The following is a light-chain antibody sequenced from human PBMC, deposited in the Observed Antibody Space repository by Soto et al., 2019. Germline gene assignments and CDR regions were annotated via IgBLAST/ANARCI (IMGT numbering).Light chain of an antibody. CDR1: QGMSSF. J-gene: IGKJ4*01. Sequence: DIQLTQSPSFLSASVGDRVTITCRASQGMSSFLAWYQHKPGKAPNLLIYAASTLQSGVPSRFSGSGSGTEFTLTIISLQPEDFETYYCQQLNSYPLTFGGGTKVEIK. CDR3: QQLNSYPLT. CDR2: AAS. V-gene: IGKV1-9*01.